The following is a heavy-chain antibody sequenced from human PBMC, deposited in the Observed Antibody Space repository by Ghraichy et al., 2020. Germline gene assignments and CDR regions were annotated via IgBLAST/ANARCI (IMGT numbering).Heavy chain of an antibody. CDR3: ARVPGVRYLYYFDY. Sequence: SVKVSCKASGCTFSSYAISWVRQAPGQGLEWMGGIIPIFGTANYAQKFQGRVTITADGSTSTAYMELSSLRSEDTAVYYCARVPGVRYLYYFDYWCQGTLVTVSS. V-gene: IGHV1-69*13. CDR1: GCTFSSYA. CDR2: IIPIFGTA. D-gene: IGHD1-1*01. J-gene: IGHJ4*02.